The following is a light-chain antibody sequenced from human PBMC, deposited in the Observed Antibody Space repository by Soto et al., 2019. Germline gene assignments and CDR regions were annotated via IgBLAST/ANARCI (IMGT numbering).Light chain of an antibody. CDR3: QSYNGASWT. V-gene: IGKV1-27*01. J-gene: IGKJ1*01. CDR2: AAS. Sequence: DIQMTQSPSSLSASVGDRVIITCRASQGISTYLVWYQQKPGTVPKLLIFAASTLQSGVPSRFSGTGSGKDFTLTISSLQPEDVATYYCQSYNGASWTFGQGTKLESK. CDR1: QGISTY.